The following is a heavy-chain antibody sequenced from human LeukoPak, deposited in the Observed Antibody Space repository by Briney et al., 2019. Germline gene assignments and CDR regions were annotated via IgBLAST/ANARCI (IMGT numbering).Heavy chain of an antibody. Sequence: PGGSLRLSRAASGFTFSSYAMSWVRQAPGKGLEWVSAISGSGGSTYYADSVKGRFTISRDNSKNTLYLQMNSLRAEDTAVYYCAKGGEGLYSSGPDDYWGQGTLVTVSS. CDR2: ISGSGGST. V-gene: IGHV3-23*01. J-gene: IGHJ4*02. CDR3: AKGGEGLYSSGPDDY. CDR1: GFTFSSYA. D-gene: IGHD6-19*01.